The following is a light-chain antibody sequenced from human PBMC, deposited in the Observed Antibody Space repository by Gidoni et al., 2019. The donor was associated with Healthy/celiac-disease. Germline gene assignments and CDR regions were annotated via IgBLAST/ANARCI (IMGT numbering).Light chain of an antibody. CDR2: AAS. Sequence: DIQMTQSPSSLSASVGDRVTITCRASQSNSSYLNWYQQKPGKAPKLLIYAASSLQSGVPSRFSGSGSGKDFTLTISSLQPEDFATYYCQQSYSTPLTFGGGTKVEIK. CDR1: QSNSSY. J-gene: IGKJ4*01. V-gene: IGKV1-39*01. CDR3: QQSYSTPLT.